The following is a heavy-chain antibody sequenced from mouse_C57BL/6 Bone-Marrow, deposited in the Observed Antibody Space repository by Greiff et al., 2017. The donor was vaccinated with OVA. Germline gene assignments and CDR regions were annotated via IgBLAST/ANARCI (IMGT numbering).Heavy chain of an antibody. V-gene: IGHV1-63*01. D-gene: IGHD2-5*01. CDR3: ARTYYSKGWYFDV. J-gene: IGHJ1*03. Sequence: QVHVKQSGAELVRPGTSVKMSCKASGYTFTNYWIGWAKQRPGHGLEWIGDIYPGGGYTNYNEKFKGKATLTADKSSSTAYMQFSSLTSEDSAIYYWARTYYSKGWYFDVWGTGTTVTVSS. CDR1: GYTFTNYW. CDR2: IYPGGGYT.